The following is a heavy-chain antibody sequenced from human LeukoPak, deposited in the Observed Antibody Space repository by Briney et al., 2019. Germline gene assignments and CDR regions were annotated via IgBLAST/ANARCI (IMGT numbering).Heavy chain of an antibody. V-gene: IGHV4-59*12. Sequence: SETLSLTCTVSGGSISSYYWSWIRQPPGKGPEWIGYIYYSGSTNYNPSLKSRVTISVDTSKNQFSLKLSSVTAADTAVYYCAKASLGYCSGGSCRNWFDPWGQGTLVTVSS. D-gene: IGHD2-15*01. CDR3: AKASLGYCSGGSCRNWFDP. J-gene: IGHJ5*02. CDR1: GGSISSYY. CDR2: IYYSGST.